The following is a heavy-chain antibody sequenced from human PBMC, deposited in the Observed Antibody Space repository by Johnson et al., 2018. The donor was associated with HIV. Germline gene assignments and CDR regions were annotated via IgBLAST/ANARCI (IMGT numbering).Heavy chain of an antibody. V-gene: IGHV3-48*01. Sequence: VQLVESGGGLVQPGGSLRLSCAASGFTFSSYWMTWVRQAPGKGLEWVSNIGGNGGNIYNADSVKGRFTISRDNAKNSLYLQMNSLRAEDTAVYYCANMDYGDYVHDAFDIWGQGTMVTVSS. D-gene: IGHD4-17*01. CDR2: IGGNGGNI. CDR3: ANMDYGDYVHDAFDI. CDR1: GFTFSSYW. J-gene: IGHJ3*02.